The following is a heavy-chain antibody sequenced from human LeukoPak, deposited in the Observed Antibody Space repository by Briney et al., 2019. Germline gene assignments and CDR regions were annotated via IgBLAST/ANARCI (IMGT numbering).Heavy chain of an antibody. D-gene: IGHD6-13*01. CDR2: IYWDDEK. CDR3: AHSHGYGSSWSGFDS. J-gene: IGHJ4*02. CDR1: GCSLSTSGVG. Sequence: SGPTLVKPTQTLTLTCTFSGCSLSTSGVGVGWIRQPPGKALEWLALIYWDDEKRHSPSLKSRLTITKDTSKNQVVLTMTNMDPVDTATYYCAHSHGYGSSWSGFDSWGQGTLVTVSS. V-gene: IGHV2-5*02.